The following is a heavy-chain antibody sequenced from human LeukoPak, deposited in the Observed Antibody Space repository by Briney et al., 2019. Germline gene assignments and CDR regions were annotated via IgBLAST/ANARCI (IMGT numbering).Heavy chain of an antibody. CDR1: GLTFTRYW. CDR2: INADGSSK. D-gene: IGHD1-7*01. J-gene: IGHJ4*02. V-gene: IGHV3-7*05. CDR3: ASKGSSLPGTTHS. Sequence: GGSLRLSCAASGLTFTRYWMMWVRQAPGKGLEWVANINADGSSKHYVDSVKGRFTIYRDNARNSVYLHMNILGADDTAVYYCASKGSSLPGTTHSWGQGTLVTVSA.